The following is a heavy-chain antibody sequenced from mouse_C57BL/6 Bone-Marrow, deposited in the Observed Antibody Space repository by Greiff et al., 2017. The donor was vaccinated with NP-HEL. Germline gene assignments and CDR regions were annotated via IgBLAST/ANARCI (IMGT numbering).Heavy chain of an antibody. V-gene: IGHV1-50*01. Sequence: LQQPGAELVKPGASVKLSCKASGYTFTSYWMQWVKQRPGQGLEWIGEIDPSDSYTNYNQKFKGKATLTVDTSSSTAYMQLSSLTSEDSAVYYCAREGFAYWGQGTLVTVSA. CDR2: IDPSDSYT. CDR3: AREGFAY. CDR1: GYTFTSYW. J-gene: IGHJ3*01.